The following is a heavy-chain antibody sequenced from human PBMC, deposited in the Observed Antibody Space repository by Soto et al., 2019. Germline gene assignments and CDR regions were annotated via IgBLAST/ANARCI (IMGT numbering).Heavy chain of an antibody. CDR3: AKGKGYCSGGSCYQNYYYYGMDV. V-gene: IGHV3-23*01. CDR2: ISGSGGST. Sequence: GGSLRLSCAASGFTFSSYAMSWVRQAPGKGLEWVSAISGSGGSTYYADSVKGRFTISRDNSKNTLYLQMNSLRAEDTAVYYCAKGKGYCSGGSCYQNYYYYGMDVWGQGTTVTVSS. D-gene: IGHD2-15*01. J-gene: IGHJ6*02. CDR1: GFTFSSYA.